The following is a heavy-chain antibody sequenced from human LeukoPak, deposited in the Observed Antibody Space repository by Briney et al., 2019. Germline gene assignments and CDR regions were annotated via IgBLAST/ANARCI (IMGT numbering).Heavy chain of an antibody. V-gene: IGHV4-59*11. CDR2: IYDSGSA. CDR1: GVSINSHY. J-gene: IGHJ6*03. CDR3: ARVLQNYYHMDV. Sequence: SETLSLTCTVSGVSINSHYWSWIRQPPGKGLEWIGFIYDSGSANYKSSLKSRVTMTVDTSKNQFSLKLNSVTAADTAVYYCARVLQNYYHMDVWGKGTTVIVSS. D-gene: IGHD3-3*01.